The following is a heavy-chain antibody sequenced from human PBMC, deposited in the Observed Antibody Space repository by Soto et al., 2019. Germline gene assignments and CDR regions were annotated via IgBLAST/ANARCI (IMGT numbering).Heavy chain of an antibody. V-gene: IGHV3-33*08. CDR2: IWYDGSNK. J-gene: IGHJ6*02. D-gene: IGHD5-12*01. Sequence: GGSLRLSCAASGFTFSSYGMHWVRQAPGKGLEWVAVIWYDGSNKYYADSVKGRFTISRDNSKNTLYLQMNSLRAEDTAVYYCARDYELNYGMDVWGQGTAVTVS. CDR1: GFTFSSYG. CDR3: ARDYELNYGMDV.